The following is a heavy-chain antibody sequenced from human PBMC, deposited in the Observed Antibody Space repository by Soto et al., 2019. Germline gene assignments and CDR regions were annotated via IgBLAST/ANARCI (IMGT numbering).Heavy chain of an antibody. D-gene: IGHD2-15*01. J-gene: IGHJ4*02. V-gene: IGHV3-30*18. CDR2: ISYDGSNK. CDR3: AKEGTCSGGSCYSVYFDY. CDR1: GFTFSSYG. Sequence: QVQLVESGGGVVQPGRSLRLSCAASGFTFSSYGMHWVRQAPGKGLEWVAVISYDGSNKYYADSVKGRFTISRDNSKNTLYLQKNSLRAEDTAVYYCAKEGTCSGGSCYSVYFDYWGQGTLVTVSS.